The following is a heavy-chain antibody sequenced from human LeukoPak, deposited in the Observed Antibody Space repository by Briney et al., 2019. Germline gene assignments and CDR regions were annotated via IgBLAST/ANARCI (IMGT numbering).Heavy chain of an antibody. D-gene: IGHD6-19*01. J-gene: IGHJ4*02. CDR3: AKDRDGGWYSVH. CDR1: GFTFSSYG. V-gene: IGHV3-23*01. CDR2: ISGMWGYT. Sequence: GGSLRLSRVGSGFTFSSYGMTWARQAPRKGLEWGAAISGMWGYTYYADSVKGRLTTSRDTSRKTMYLEMNDMRAEDTAVYYCAKDRDGGWYSVHWGQGTLVTVSS.